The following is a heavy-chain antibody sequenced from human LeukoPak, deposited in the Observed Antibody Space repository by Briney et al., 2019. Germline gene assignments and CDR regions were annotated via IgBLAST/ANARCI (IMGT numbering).Heavy chain of an antibody. CDR3: ARETAVAALDV. V-gene: IGHV3-11*01. Sequence: GGSLRLSCSASGFSFSDFYMNWIRQVPGKGLEWISSINSRYITNYADSVKGRFTISRDNAKNSLYLQMNSLRADDAAIYFCARETAVAALDVWGQGTLVTVSS. CDR2: INSRYIT. CDR1: GFSFSDFY. D-gene: IGHD6-19*01. J-gene: IGHJ1*01.